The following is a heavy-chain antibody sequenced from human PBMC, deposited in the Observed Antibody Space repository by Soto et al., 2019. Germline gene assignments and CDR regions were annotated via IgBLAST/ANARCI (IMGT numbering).Heavy chain of an antibody. D-gene: IGHD3-22*01. J-gene: IGHJ3*02. V-gene: IGHV5-10-1*01. CDR3: ARRYYYDSSGYAFDM. CDR2: IDPSDSYT. CDR1: GYTFTSYW. Sequence: ASVKVSCKASGYTFTSYWISWVRQMPGKGLEWMGRIDPSDSYTNYSPSFQGHVTISADKSISTAYLQWSSLRASDTAMYYCARRYYYDSSGYAFDMWGEGTMVTVSS.